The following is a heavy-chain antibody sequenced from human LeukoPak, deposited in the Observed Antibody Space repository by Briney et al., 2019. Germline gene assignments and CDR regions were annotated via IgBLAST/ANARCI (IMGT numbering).Heavy chain of an antibody. CDR2: ISAYNGNT. J-gene: IGHJ6*03. D-gene: IGHD6-19*01. CDR3: ARAGFLGEQWLVLYYMVV. CDR1: GYTFTSYG. V-gene: IGHV1-18*01. Sequence: AASVKVSCKASGYTFTSYGISWVRQAPGQGLEWMGWISAYNGNTNYAQKLQGRVTMTTDTSTSTAYMELRSLRSDDTAVYYCARAGFLGEQWLVLYYMVVWGKGTTVTVSS.